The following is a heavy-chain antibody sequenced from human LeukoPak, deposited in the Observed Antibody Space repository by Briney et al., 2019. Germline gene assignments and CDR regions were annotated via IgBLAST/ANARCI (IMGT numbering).Heavy chain of an antibody. V-gene: IGHV3-33*01. CDR2: IWYDGSNK. J-gene: IGHJ6*02. D-gene: IGHD3-22*01. CDR3: ARDRSDYYDRYYYYYAVDV. CDR1: GFTFSSYG. Sequence: GRSLRLSCAASGFTFSSYGMHWVRQAPGKGLERVAVIWYDGSNKYYADSVKGRFTISRDNSKNTLYLQMNSLRAEDTAVYYCARDRSDYYDRYYYYYAVDVWGQGTTVTVSS.